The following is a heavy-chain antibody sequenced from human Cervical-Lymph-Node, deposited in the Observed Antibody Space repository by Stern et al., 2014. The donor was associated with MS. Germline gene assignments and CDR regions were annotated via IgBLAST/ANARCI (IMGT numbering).Heavy chain of an antibody. J-gene: IGHJ3*02. CDR3: AKFRRIVVVKDHPGAFDI. CDR2: IYYSGTT. V-gene: IGHV4-39*01. D-gene: IGHD3-22*01. CDR1: GGSISSSSYY. Sequence: QLQLQESGPGLVKPSETLSLTCTVSGGSISSSSYYWGWIRQPPGKGLEWIGRIYYSGTTFYNPSPKSRFTISVNTSKTQSSLKLGFVTAADTAVYYCAKFRRIVVVKDHPGAFDIWGQGTMVTVSS.